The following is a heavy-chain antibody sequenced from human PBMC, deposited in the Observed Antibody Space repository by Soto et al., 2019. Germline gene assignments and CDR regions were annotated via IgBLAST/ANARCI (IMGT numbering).Heavy chain of an antibody. CDR2: ISAYNGNT. V-gene: IGHV1-18*04. Sequence: QVQLVQSGAEVKKPGASVKVSCKASGYTFTSYGISWVRQAPGQGLEWMGWISAYNGNTNYAQKLQGRVTMTTDTSTSTAYMALRSLRSDDTAVYYCAREITFGDDDFWSGPIYYYSGMEVWGQGTTVNVS. CDR3: AREITFGDDDFWSGPIYYYSGMEV. J-gene: IGHJ6*02. D-gene: IGHD3-3*01. CDR1: GYTFTSYG.